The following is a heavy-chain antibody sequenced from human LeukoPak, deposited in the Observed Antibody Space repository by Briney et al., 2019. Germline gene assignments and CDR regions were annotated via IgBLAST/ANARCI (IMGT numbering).Heavy chain of an antibody. Sequence: GGSLRLSCAASGFTFSSYSMNWVRQAPGKGLEWVSSISSSSSYIYYADSVKGRFTISRDNSKNSLYLQMNSLRADDTAVYYCSRDGVWVAYYYYGMDVWGEGTPVTASP. D-gene: IGHD2-15*01. CDR2: ISSSSSYI. V-gene: IGHV3-21*01. CDR1: GFTFSSYS. J-gene: IGHJ6*01. CDR3: SRDGVWVAYYYYGMDV.